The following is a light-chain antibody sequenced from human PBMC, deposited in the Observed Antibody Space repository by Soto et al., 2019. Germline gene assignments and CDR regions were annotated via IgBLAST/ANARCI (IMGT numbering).Light chain of an antibody. CDR3: QQSYSTPRT. CDR2: AAS. CDR1: QSISSY. J-gene: IGKJ2*02. Sequence: DIQMTQSPTSLSASVGDRVTITCRASQSISSYVNWYQQKPGKAPKLLIYAASNLQSGVPSRFSGSGSGTDFTLTISSLQPEDFATYYCQQSYSTPRTVGQGTKVDSK. V-gene: IGKV1-39*01.